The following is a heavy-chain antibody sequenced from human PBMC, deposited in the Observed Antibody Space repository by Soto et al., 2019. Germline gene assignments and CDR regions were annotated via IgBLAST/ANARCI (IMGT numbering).Heavy chain of an antibody. CDR1: GGSIGSGDYY. V-gene: IGHV4-30-4*01. CDR2: IYYSGST. J-gene: IGHJ3*02. D-gene: IGHD3-3*01. CDR3: ARTPNDFWSGYRNLRGPDDALDI. Sequence: PSETLSLTCTVSGGSIGSGDYYWSWIRQPPGKGLEWIGYIYYSGSTYYNPSLKSRVTISVDTSKNQFSLKLSSVTAADTAVYYCARTPNDFWSGYRNLRGPDDALDIWGQGTMVTVSS.